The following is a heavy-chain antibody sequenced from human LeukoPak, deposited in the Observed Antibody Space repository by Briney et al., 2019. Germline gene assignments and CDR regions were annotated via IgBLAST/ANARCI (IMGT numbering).Heavy chain of an antibody. CDR3: ARERGGDYSNYYYHYSMDV. J-gene: IGHJ6*03. CDR2: INWNGVTT. Sequence: GGSLRLSCAASGFTFDDYGMSWVRQAPGKGLEWVSGINWNGVTTRYADSVKGRFTISRDNAKNSLYLQMNSLRAEDTAFYYCARERGGDYSNYYYHYSMDVWGKGTTVTVSS. CDR1: GFTFDDYG. D-gene: IGHD4-11*01. V-gene: IGHV3-20*04.